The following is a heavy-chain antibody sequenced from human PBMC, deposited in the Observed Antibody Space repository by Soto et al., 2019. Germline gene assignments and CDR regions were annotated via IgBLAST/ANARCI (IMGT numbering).Heavy chain of an antibody. J-gene: IGHJ6*02. CDR3: ARDQRDGYDYGVGYYYYGMDV. CDR2: IYYSGST. Sequence: SETLSLTCTVSGGSISSGGYYRSWIRQHPGKGLEWIGYIYYSGSTYYNPSLKSRVTISVDTSKNQFSLKLSSVTAADTAVYYCARDQRDGYDYGVGYYYYGMDVWGQGTTVTVSS. V-gene: IGHV4-31*03. CDR1: GGSISSGGYY. D-gene: IGHD5-12*01.